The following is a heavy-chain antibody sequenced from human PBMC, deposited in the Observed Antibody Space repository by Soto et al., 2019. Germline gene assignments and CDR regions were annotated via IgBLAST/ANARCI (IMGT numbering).Heavy chain of an antibody. V-gene: IGHV3-73*01. CDR2: IRSKANSYAT. D-gene: IGHD5-18*01. Sequence: GGSLRLSCAASGFTFSGSAMHWVRQASGKGLEWVGRIRSKANSYATAYAASVKGRFTITRDDSKNTAYLQMNSLKTEDTAVYYCAKDHVDTANRRVPSYYYYYGMDVWGQGTTVTVSS. J-gene: IGHJ6*02. CDR1: GFTFSGSA. CDR3: AKDHVDTANRRVPSYYYYYGMDV.